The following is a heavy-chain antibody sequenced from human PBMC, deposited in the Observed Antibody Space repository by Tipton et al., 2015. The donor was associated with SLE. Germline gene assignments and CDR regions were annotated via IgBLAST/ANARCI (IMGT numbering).Heavy chain of an antibody. D-gene: IGHD6-19*01. CDR1: GGSISSSSYY. V-gene: IGHV4-39*07. Sequence: TLSLTCTVSGGSISSSSYYWGWIRQTPGEGLEWIGEINHTGGTNYNPSLESRVTMSVDTSKNQFSLRLTSVTAADTAVYYCATELFRGYTSGWGPDYWGQGTLVTVSS. CDR2: INHTGGT. J-gene: IGHJ4*02. CDR3: ATELFRGYTSGWGPDY.